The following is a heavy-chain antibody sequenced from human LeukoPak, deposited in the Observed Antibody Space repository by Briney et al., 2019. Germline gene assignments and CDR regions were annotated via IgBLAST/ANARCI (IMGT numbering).Heavy chain of an antibody. D-gene: IGHD3-22*01. V-gene: IGHV4-59*08. CDR3: ATYYDKYNGDHGLDI. CDR2: IYYSGST. CDR1: GGSISSYY. Sequence: SETLSLTCTVSGGSISSYYWSWIRQPPGKGLEWIGYIYYSGSTYYNPSLRSRVTISVDTSKNQFSLKLSSVTAADTAVYYCATYYDKYNGDHGLDIWGQGTMVTASS. J-gene: IGHJ3*02.